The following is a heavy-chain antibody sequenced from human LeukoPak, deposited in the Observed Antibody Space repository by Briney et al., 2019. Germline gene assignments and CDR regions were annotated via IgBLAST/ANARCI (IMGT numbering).Heavy chain of an antibody. CDR2: IYYSGST. D-gene: IGHD5-18*01. CDR1: GGSISSGDYY. CDR3: ARHMVQLWSSDYYYYGMDV. J-gene: IGHJ6*02. Sequence: SQTLSLTCTVSGGSISSGDYYWSWIRQPPGKGLEWIGYIYYSGSTNYNPSLKSRVTISVDTSKNQFSLKLSSVTAADTAVYYCARHMVQLWSSDYYYYGMDVWGQGTTVTVSS. V-gene: IGHV4-61*08.